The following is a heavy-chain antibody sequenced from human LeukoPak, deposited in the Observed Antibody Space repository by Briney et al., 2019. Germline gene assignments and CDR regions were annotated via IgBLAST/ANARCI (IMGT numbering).Heavy chain of an antibody. CDR1: GGSISSYY. V-gene: IGHV4-59*08. CDR2: IHYSGST. J-gene: IGHJ3*02. Sequence: PSETLSLTCTVSGGSISSYYWSWIRQPPGKGLEWIGHIHYSGSTNFHPSLRTRATISVATPKDQSSLKLSSVTAAAPPVYYCAGQNNDYDAFNIWGQGTIVTVSS. CDR3: AGQNNDYDAFNI. D-gene: IGHD4-11*01.